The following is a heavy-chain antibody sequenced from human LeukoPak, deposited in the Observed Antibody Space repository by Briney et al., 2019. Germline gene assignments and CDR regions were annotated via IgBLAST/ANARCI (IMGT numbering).Heavy chain of an antibody. D-gene: IGHD6-19*01. CDR2: ITSRSYI. CDR1: GFTFSSYG. V-gene: IGHV3-21*01. CDR3: ARDNGWYYFDY. Sequence: GGSLRLSCAASGFTFSSYGMTWVRQAPGKGLEWVSSITSRSYIYYADSVKGRFTISRDNAKNSLYLQMNSLRAEDTAVYYCARDNGWYYFDYWGQGTLVTVSS. J-gene: IGHJ4*02.